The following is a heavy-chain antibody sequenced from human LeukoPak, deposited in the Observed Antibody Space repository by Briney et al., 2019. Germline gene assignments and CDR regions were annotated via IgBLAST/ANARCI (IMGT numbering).Heavy chain of an antibody. CDR2: INAGNGNT. CDR3: ARGPGYSSGFNWFDP. CDR1: GYTFTSYA. J-gene: IGHJ5*02. Sequence: ASVKVSCKASGYTFTSYAMHWVRQAPGQRLEWMGWINAGNGNTKYSQKFQGRVTITRDTSAGTAYMELSSLRSEDTAVYYCARGPGYSSGFNWFDPWGQGTLVTVSS. V-gene: IGHV1-3*01. D-gene: IGHD6-19*01.